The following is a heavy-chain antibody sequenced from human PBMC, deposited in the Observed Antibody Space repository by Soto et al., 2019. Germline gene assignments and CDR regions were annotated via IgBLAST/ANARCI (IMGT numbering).Heavy chain of an antibody. CDR3: ARTSAAGKYSLGMDV. V-gene: IGHV5-51*01. CDR2: IYPGDSDT. Sequence: KGLEGMRIIYPGDSDTRYSPSFQGQVTISADKAISTAYLQWSSQKASDTAMYYCARTSAAGKYSLGMDVWGQGTMV. J-gene: IGHJ6*02. D-gene: IGHD6-13*01.